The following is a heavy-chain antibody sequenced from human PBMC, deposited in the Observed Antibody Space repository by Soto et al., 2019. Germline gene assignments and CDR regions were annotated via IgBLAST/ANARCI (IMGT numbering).Heavy chain of an antibody. CDR3: AKVRHGDDFGY. V-gene: IGHV3-23*01. Sequence: GESLKISCAASGFTFSRYAMSWVRQAPGKGLEWVSAISGSGGSTYYADSVKGRFTISRDNSKNTLYLQMNSLIAEDTAVYYCAKVRHGDDFGYWGQGTLVTVSS. J-gene: IGHJ4*02. CDR1: GFTFSRYA. CDR2: ISGSGGST. D-gene: IGHD4-17*01.